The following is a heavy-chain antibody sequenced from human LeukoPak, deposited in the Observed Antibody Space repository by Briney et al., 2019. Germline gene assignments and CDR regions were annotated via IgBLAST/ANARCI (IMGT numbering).Heavy chain of an antibody. Sequence: GGSLRLSCAASGFTFSSYGMSWVRQAPGKGLDWVSVIGDSGVNTDYADSVKGRFTISRDNAKNSLYLQMNSLRAEDTAVYYCARSSSSDYWGQGTLVTVSS. CDR2: IGDSGVNT. V-gene: IGHV3-23*01. CDR1: GFTFSSYG. D-gene: IGHD6-6*01. CDR3: ARSSSSDY. J-gene: IGHJ4*02.